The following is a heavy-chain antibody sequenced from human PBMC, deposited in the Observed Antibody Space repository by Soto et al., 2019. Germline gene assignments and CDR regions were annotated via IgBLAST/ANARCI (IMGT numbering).Heavy chain of an antibody. CDR3: ATTPHYYYDSSGYYSGYYFDY. D-gene: IGHD3-22*01. J-gene: IGHJ4*02. V-gene: IGHV4-39*01. Sequence: SETLSLTCTVSGGSISSSSYYWGWIRQPPGKGLEWIGSIYYSGSTYYNPSLKSRVTISVDTSKNQFSLKLSSVTAADTAVYYCATTPHYYYDSSGYYSGYYFDYWGQGTLVTVSS. CDR2: IYYSGST. CDR1: GGSISSSSYY.